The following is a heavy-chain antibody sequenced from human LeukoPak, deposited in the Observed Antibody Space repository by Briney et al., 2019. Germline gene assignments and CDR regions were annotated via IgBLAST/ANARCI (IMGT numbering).Heavy chain of an antibody. V-gene: IGHV1-46*01. CDR2: INPSGDTV. CDR1: GFAFIGYW. Sequence: ASVRVSCKASGFAFIGYWMHWVRQAPGQGLEWMGIINPSGDTVSYAQRFQGRVTMTRDTSTSTVYMDLSSLRFEDTAVYYCARDNSNSKVDAWWFDPWGQGTLVTVSS. CDR3: ARDNSNSKVDAWWFDP. J-gene: IGHJ5*02. D-gene: IGHD4-11*01.